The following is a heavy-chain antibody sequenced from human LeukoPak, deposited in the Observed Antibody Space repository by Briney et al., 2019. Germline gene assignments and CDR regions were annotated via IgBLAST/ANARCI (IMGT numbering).Heavy chain of an antibody. D-gene: IGHD3-22*01. J-gene: IGHJ4*02. CDR2: IWYDGSNK. Sequence: GGSLRLSCAASGFTFSSYGMHWVRQAPGKGLEWVAVIWYDGSNKYYADSVKGRFTISRDNSKNTLYLQMNSLRAEDTAVYYCARESLEYYYDSSCYYYNYWGQGTLVTVSS. V-gene: IGHV3-33*01. CDR1: GFTFSSYG. CDR3: ARESLEYYYDSSCYYYNY.